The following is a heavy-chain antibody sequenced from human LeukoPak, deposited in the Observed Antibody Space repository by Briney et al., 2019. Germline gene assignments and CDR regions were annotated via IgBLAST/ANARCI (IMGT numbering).Heavy chain of an antibody. V-gene: IGHV4-39*01. CDR2: LYYTGSH. J-gene: IGHJ5*02. CDR1: GGSISSSGYY. CDR3: ARHSRTVGSLGIDP. D-gene: IGHD1-1*01. Sequence: PSETLSLTCTVSGGSISSSGYYWGWLRQPPGKGLEWLGNLYYTGSHYYNPSLKSRVTISVDTSKNQFSLKLSSVTAADTAVYYCARHSRTVGSLGIDPWGQGTLGTVS.